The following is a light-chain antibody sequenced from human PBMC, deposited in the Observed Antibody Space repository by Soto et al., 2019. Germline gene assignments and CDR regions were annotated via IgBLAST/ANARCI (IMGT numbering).Light chain of an antibody. CDR2: GNS. J-gene: IGLJ2*01. Sequence: QSVLTQPPSVSGAPGQRVTISCTGSSSNNGAGYDVHWYQRLPGTAPKLLIYGNSNRPSGVPDRFSGSKSGTSASLAITGLQAEDEADYYCQSYDSSLSGRVVFGGGAKLTVL. V-gene: IGLV1-40*01. CDR3: QSYDSSLSGRVV. CDR1: SSNNGAGYD.